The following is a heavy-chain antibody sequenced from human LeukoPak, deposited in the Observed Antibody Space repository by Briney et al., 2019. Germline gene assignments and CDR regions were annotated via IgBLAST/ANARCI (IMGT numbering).Heavy chain of an antibody. CDR1: GGSISSSSYY. V-gene: IGHV4-39*07. CDR2: INHSGST. CDR3: ARKYYDIFSLGFDP. J-gene: IGHJ5*02. Sequence: SETLSLTCTVSGGSISSSSYYWSWIRQPPGKGLEWIGEINHSGSTNYNPSLKSRVTISVDTSKNQFSLKLSSVTAADTAVYYCARKYYDIFSLGFDPWGQGTLVTVSS. D-gene: IGHD3-9*01.